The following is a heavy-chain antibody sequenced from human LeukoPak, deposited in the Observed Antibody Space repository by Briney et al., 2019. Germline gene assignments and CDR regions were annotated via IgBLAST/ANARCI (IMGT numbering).Heavy chain of an antibody. V-gene: IGHV1-8*03. Sequence: GASVKVSCKASGYTFTSYDINWVRQATGQGLEWMGWMNPNSGNTGYAQKFQGRVTITRNTSISTAYMELSSLRSEDTAVYYCARDRLSRRYYYDSSGQDYWGQGTLVTVSS. J-gene: IGHJ4*02. D-gene: IGHD3-22*01. CDR3: ARDRLSRRYYYDSSGQDY. CDR1: GYTFTSYD. CDR2: MNPNSGNT.